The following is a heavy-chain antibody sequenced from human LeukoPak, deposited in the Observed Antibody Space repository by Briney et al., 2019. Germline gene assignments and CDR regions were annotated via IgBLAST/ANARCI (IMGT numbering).Heavy chain of an antibody. CDR1: GGSISSSSYY. Sequence: SETPSLTCTVSGGSISSSSYYWGWIRQPPGKGLEWIGSIYYSGSTYYNPSLKSRVTISVDTSKNRFSLKLSSVTAADTAVYYCARRGDQPSYYDILTGYFGPPPEYFDYWGQGTLVTVSS. D-gene: IGHD3-9*01. V-gene: IGHV4-39*01. J-gene: IGHJ4*02. CDR3: ARRGDQPSYYDILTGYFGPPPEYFDY. CDR2: IYYSGST.